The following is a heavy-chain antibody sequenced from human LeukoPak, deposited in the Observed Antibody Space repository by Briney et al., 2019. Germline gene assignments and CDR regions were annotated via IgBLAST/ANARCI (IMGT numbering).Heavy chain of an antibody. V-gene: IGHV3-9*01. J-gene: IGHJ4*02. CDR3: ARSNSFDY. D-gene: IGHD1-26*01. CDR2: ISWNSGSI. Sequence: PGGSLRLSCAASGFTFDDYAMPWVRQAPGKGLEWVSGISWNSGSIGYADSVKGRFTISRDNAKNSLYLQMNSLRAEDTAVYYCARSNSFDYWGQGTLVTVSS. CDR1: GFTFDDYA.